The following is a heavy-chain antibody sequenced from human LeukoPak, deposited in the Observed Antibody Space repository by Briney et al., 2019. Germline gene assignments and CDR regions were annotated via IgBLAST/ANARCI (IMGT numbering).Heavy chain of an antibody. D-gene: IGHD3-22*01. CDR2: ISSSSSYI. Sequence: GGSLRLSCAASGFTFSSYSMNWVRQAPGKGLEWVSSISSSSSYIYYADSVKGRFTISSDNAKNSLYLQMNSLRAEDTAVYYCARDLSSRRITMIALGYWGQGTLVTVSS. CDR3: ARDLSSRRITMIALGY. V-gene: IGHV3-21*01. CDR1: GFTFSSYS. J-gene: IGHJ4*02.